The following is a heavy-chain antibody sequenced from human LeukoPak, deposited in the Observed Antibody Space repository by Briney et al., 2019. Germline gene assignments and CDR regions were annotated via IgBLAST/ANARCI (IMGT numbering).Heavy chain of an antibody. CDR2: IKEDGSEI. Sequence: GGSLRLSCEASGFTFSNYWTSWVRQAPGKGLEWLANIKEDGSEIYHVDSVKGRFTTSRDNAKNSLYLQMSSLRVEDTAVYYCTTDGHHWGQGTLVSVS. CDR1: GFTFSNYW. CDR3: TTDGHH. J-gene: IGHJ5*02. V-gene: IGHV3-7*01.